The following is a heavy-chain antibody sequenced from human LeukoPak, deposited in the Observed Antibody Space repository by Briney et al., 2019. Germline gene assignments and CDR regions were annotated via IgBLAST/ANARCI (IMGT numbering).Heavy chain of an antibody. CDR2: IKQDGSEK. D-gene: IGHD3-3*01. CDR1: GFTFSSYW. J-gene: IGHJ5*02. Sequence: GGSLRLSCAASGFTFSSYWMSWVRQAPGKGLEWVANIKQDGSEKYYVDSVKGRFTISRDNAKNSLYLQMNSLRAEDTAVYYCARELRFLGWSNWFDPWGQGTLVTVSS. V-gene: IGHV3-7*01. CDR3: ARELRFLGWSNWFDP.